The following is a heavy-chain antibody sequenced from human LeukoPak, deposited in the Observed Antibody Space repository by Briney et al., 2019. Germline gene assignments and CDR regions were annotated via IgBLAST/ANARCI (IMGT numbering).Heavy chain of an antibody. CDR2: IYYSGST. Sequence: PSETLSLTCTVSGGSISSYYWSWIRQPPGKGLEWIGYIYYSGSTNYNPSLKSRVTISVDTSKNQFSLKLSSVTAADTAVYYCAREDLMTDAFDIWGQGTMVTVSS. D-gene: IGHD3-16*01. V-gene: IGHV4-59*01. J-gene: IGHJ3*02. CDR3: AREDLMTDAFDI. CDR1: GGSISSYY.